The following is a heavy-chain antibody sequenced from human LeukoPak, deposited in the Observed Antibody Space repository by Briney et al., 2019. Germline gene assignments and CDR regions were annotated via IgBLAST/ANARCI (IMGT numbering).Heavy chain of an antibody. J-gene: IGHJ4*02. V-gene: IGHV1-2*02. CDR3: ARGGRAVPIDY. D-gene: IGHD6-19*01. CDR2: INPNSGGT. CDR1: GYTXTYYY. Sequence: ASVTVSFKASGYTXTYYYMHGVRQAPGQGREWMGWINPNSGGTNYAQKFQGRVSMTRDTSISTAYMELSRLRSDDTAVYYCARGGRAVPIDYWGQGTLVTVSS.